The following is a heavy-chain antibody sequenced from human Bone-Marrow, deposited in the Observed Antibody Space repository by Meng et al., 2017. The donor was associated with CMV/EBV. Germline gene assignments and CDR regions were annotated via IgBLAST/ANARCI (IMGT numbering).Heavy chain of an antibody. J-gene: IGHJ5*02. CDR3: ASNDVDTTMVSTGWFDP. Sequence: TFSSYTISWVRQAPGQGLEWMGRIIPILGIANYAQKFQGRVTITADKSTSTAYMELSSLRPEDTAVYYCASNDVDTTMVSTGWFDPWGQGTLVTVSS. CDR1: TFSSYT. V-gene: IGHV1-69*02. D-gene: IGHD5-18*01. CDR2: IIPILGIA.